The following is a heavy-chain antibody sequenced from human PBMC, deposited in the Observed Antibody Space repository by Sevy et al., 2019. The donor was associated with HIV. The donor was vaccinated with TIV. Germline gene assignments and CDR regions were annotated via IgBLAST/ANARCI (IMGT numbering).Heavy chain of an antibody. Sequence: GGSLRLSCAASGFTFSSYSMNWVRQAPGKGLEWVSSISSSSSYIYYADSVKGRFTISRDNAKNSLYLQMNSLRAEDTAVYYCARENIPVAGIGYYFDSWGQGSLVTVSS. J-gene: IGHJ4*02. V-gene: IGHV3-21*01. CDR2: ISSSSSYI. CDR3: ARENIPVAGIGYYFDS. D-gene: IGHD6-19*01. CDR1: GFTFSSYS.